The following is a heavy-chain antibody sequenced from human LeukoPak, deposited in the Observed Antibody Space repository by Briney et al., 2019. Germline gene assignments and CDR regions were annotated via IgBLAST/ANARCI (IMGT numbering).Heavy chain of an antibody. D-gene: IGHD5-24*01. CDR2: IIPIFGTA. Sequence: ASVKVSCKASGGTFSSYAISWVRQAPGQGLKWMGRIIPIFGTANYAQKFQGRVTITTDESTSKAYMELSSVRSEDTAVYYCAREQDGYIYFDYWGQGTLVTVSS. CDR3: AREQDGYIYFDY. J-gene: IGHJ4*02. V-gene: IGHV1-69*05. CDR1: GGTFSSYA.